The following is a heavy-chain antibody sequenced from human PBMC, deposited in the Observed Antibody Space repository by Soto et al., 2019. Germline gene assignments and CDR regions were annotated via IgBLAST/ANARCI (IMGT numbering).Heavy chain of an antibody. J-gene: IGHJ6*02. Sequence: SETLSLTCTVSGGSISSNNWWTWVRQSPGKGLEWIGEIHHSESTNYNPSLNSRVTISVDKSKNQFSLKLTSVTAADTADYYCARTSYYDSTGYYNMDVWGQGTTVTVSS. CDR3: ARTSYYDSTGYYNMDV. CDR2: IHHSEST. V-gene: IGHV4-4*02. CDR1: GGSISSNNW. D-gene: IGHD3-22*01.